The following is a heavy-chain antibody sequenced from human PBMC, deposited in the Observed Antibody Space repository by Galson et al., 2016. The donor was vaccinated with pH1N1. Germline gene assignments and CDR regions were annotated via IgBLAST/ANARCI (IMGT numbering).Heavy chain of an antibody. J-gene: IGHJ4*02. CDR2: ISSSGSNI. CDR3: ARRGESTTLGIDQFDY. CDR1: GFTFSSSG. D-gene: IGHD2/OR15-2a*01. V-gene: IGHV3-48*03. Sequence: SLRLSCAASGFTFSSSGMNWVRQAPGKGLEWVSYISSSGSNIHYADSVRGRFTISRDNAKRSLYLQMNSLTAEDTAVYYCARRGESTTLGIDQFDYCGQGTLVTVSS.